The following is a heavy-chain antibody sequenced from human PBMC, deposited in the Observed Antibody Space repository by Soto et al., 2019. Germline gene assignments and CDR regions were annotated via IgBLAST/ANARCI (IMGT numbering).Heavy chain of an antibody. D-gene: IGHD1-20*01. CDR1: GFSLSTSGVG. CDR3: AHSKGISGEGDAFDI. V-gene: IGHV2-5*02. Sequence: SGPTLVNPTQTLTLTCTFSGFSLSTSGVGVGWIRQPTGKALEWLALIYWDDDKRYSQSLKSRLTITKDTSKNQVVLTMTNMDLGDTATYYCAHSKGISGEGDAFDIWGQGTMVTVSS. J-gene: IGHJ3*02. CDR2: IYWDDDK.